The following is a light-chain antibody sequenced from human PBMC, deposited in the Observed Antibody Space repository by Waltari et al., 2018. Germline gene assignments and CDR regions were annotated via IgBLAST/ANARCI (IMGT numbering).Light chain of an antibody. J-gene: IGLJ3*02. Sequence: SSELTQDPAVSVALGQTVSITCKGDSLRRYYALWYQQRPGQAPILILYGQDTRPSGIPDRFSASTSGNTASLTITGAQAEDEADYYCLSRDTTSTRVFGGGTRLTV. CDR1: SLRRYY. V-gene: IGLV3-19*01. CDR3: LSRDTTSTRV. CDR2: GQD.